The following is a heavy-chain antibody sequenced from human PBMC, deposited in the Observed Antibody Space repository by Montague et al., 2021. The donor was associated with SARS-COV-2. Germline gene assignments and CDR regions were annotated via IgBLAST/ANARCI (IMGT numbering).Heavy chain of an antibody. V-gene: IGHV3-7*03. D-gene: IGHD6-19*01. CDR3: ARVVSNGWTFDY. Sequence: SLRLSCAASGFTVSAYWMTWVRQAPGKGLEWVASICQDGSEENFVDSVKGRFTISRDNAKSSLYLRMNRLRAEDTAVFYCARVVSNGWTFDYWGQGTLVTVSS. CDR2: ICQDGSEE. J-gene: IGHJ4*02. CDR1: GFTVSAYW.